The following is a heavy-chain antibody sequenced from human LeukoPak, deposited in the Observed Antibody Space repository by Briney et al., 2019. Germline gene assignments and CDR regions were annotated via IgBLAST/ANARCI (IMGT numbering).Heavy chain of an antibody. J-gene: IGHJ4*02. CDR2: IRYGGSNK. Sequence: PGGSLRLSCAASGFTFSSYGMHWVRQTPGKGLEWVAFIRYGGSNKYYADSVKGRFTISRDNSKNTLYPQMNSLRPEDTAVFYCAKDSMSESSGYYLLDYWGQGTLVTVSS. V-gene: IGHV3-30*02. CDR3: AKDSMSESSGYYLLDY. CDR1: GFTFSSYG. D-gene: IGHD3-22*01.